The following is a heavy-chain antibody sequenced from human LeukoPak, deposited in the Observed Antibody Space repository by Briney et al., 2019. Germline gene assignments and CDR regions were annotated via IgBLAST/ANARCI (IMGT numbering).Heavy chain of an antibody. CDR3: AKGNSGYDSPLC. CDR1: GFTFSSYA. V-gene: IGHV3-23*01. D-gene: IGHD5-12*01. J-gene: IGHJ4*02. Sequence: AGGSLRLSCAASGFTFSSYAMSWVRQAPGKGLEWVSAISGSGDSTYYADSVKGRFTISRDNSKNTLYVQMNSLRAEDTAVYYCAKGNSGYDSPLCWGQGTLVTVSS. CDR2: ISGSGDST.